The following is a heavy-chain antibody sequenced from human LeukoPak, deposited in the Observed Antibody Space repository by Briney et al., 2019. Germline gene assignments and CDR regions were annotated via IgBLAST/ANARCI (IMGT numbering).Heavy chain of an antibody. CDR3: ARGGLRYFDWLYWFDP. Sequence: GASVKVSCKASGGTFSSYAISWVRQAPGQGLEWMGGIIPIFGTANYAQKFQGRATITADESTSTAYMELSSLRSEDTAVYYCARGGLRYFDWLYWFDPWGQGTLVTVSS. CDR2: IIPIFGTA. CDR1: GGTFSSYA. D-gene: IGHD3-9*01. J-gene: IGHJ5*02. V-gene: IGHV1-69*13.